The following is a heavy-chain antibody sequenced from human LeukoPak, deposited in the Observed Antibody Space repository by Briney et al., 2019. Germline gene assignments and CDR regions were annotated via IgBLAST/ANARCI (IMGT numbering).Heavy chain of an antibody. Sequence: SVKVSCKASGGTFSSYAISWVRQAPGQGLEWMGGIIPIFGTANYAQKFQGRVTITADESTSTAYMELSSLRSEDTAVCYCAGGALPIAVAGTNWFDPWGQGTLVTVSS. CDR2: IIPIFGTA. CDR3: AGGALPIAVAGTNWFDP. D-gene: IGHD6-19*01. CDR1: GGTFSSYA. J-gene: IGHJ5*02. V-gene: IGHV1-69*13.